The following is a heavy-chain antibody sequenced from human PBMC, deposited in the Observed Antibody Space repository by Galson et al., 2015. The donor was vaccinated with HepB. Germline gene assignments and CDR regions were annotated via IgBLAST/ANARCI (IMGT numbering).Heavy chain of an antibody. J-gene: IGHJ3*02. D-gene: IGHD2/OR15-2a*01. CDR2: ISLGSNYI. CDR1: GFTFSSNI. V-gene: IGHV3-21*01. Sequence: SLRLSCAASGFTFSSNIMNWVRLAPGKGLEWVSSISLGSNYIYYIDSVKGRFTISRDNAKNSLYLQMNSLRAEDTAQYYCARADSSDAFDIWGPGTMVTVSS. CDR3: ARADSSDAFDI.